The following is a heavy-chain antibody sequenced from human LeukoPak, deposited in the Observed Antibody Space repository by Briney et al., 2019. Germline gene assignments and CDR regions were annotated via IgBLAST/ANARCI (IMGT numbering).Heavy chain of an antibody. CDR1: GGSISSSSYY. CDR3: ASGPKGDYYDSSGPGEFDY. V-gene: IGHV4-39*07. D-gene: IGHD3-22*01. Sequence: SETLSLTCTVSGGSISSSSYYWGWIRQPPGKGLEWIGSIYYSGSTYYNPSLKSRVTISVDTSKNQFSLKLSSVTAADTAVYYCASGPKGDYYDSSGPGEFDYWGQGTLVTVSS. J-gene: IGHJ4*02. CDR2: IYYSGST.